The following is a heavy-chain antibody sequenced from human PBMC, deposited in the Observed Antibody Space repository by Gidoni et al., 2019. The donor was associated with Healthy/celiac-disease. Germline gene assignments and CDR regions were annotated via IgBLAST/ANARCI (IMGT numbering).Heavy chain of an antibody. CDR2: INPSGGST. D-gene: IGHD1-26*01. V-gene: IGHV1-46*01. Sequence: QVQLVQSGAEVKKPGASVTVSCKASGYTFTSYYMHWVRQAPGQGLEWMGIINPSGGSTSYAQKFQGRVTMTRDTSTSTVYMELSSLRSEDTAVYYCARAGGLGGIVYWGQGTLVTVSS. J-gene: IGHJ4*02. CDR1: GYTFTSYY. CDR3: ARAGGLGGIVY.